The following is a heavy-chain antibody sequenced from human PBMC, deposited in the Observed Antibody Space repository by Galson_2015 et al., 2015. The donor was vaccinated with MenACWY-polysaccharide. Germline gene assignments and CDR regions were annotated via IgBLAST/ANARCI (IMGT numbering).Heavy chain of an antibody. CDR2: INPNSGGT. J-gene: IGHJ4*02. V-gene: IGHV1-2*06. CDR1: GYTFTGYY. Sequence: VSCKASGYTFTGYYMHWVRQAPGQGLEWMGRINPNSGGTNYAQKFQGRVTMTRDTSVSTAYMELSRLRSDDTAVYYCARFGPYSSGWDEDYWGQGTLVTVSS. CDR3: ARFGPYSSGWDEDY. D-gene: IGHD6-19*01.